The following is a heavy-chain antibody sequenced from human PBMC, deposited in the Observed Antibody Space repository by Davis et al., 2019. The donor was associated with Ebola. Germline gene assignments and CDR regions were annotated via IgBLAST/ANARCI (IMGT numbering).Heavy chain of an antibody. Sequence: AASVKVSCKASGYTFTSYYMHWVRQAPGQGLEWLGRIDGYTGVTNYAQNFQGRVTVTRDTTISTAYMELSGLRSDDTALYYCARGDYGEYYFDFWGQGTLVTVSS. J-gene: IGHJ4*02. D-gene: IGHD4-17*01. CDR1: GYTFTSYY. CDR2: IDGYTGVT. CDR3: ARGDYGEYYFDF. V-gene: IGHV1-2*06.